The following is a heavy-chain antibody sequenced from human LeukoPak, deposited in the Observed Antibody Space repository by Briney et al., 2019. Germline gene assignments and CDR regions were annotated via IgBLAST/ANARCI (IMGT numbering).Heavy chain of an antibody. V-gene: IGHV3-33*08. Sequence: GRSLRLSCAASGFTFSSYGMHRVRQAPGKGLEWVAVIWYDGSNKYYADSVKGRFTISRDNSKNTLYLQMNSLRAEDTAVYYCARDREGVFDYWGQGTLVTVSS. D-gene: IGHD3-10*01. CDR2: IWYDGSNK. CDR3: ARDREGVFDY. J-gene: IGHJ4*02. CDR1: GFTFSSYG.